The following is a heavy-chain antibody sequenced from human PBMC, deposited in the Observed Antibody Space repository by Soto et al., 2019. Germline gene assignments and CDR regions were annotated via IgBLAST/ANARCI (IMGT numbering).Heavy chain of an antibody. CDR1: GGSFSGYY. CDR2: INHSGST. D-gene: IGHD3-10*01. V-gene: IGHV4-34*01. CDR3: ARSLWFGEYYFDY. J-gene: IGHJ4*02. Sequence: QVQLQQWGAGLLKPSETLSLTCAVYGGSFSGYYWSWIRQHPGKGLEWIGEINHSGSTNYNPSLKSRVTISVDTSKNQFSLKLRSVTAADTAVYYCARSLWFGEYYFDYWGQGTLVTVSS.